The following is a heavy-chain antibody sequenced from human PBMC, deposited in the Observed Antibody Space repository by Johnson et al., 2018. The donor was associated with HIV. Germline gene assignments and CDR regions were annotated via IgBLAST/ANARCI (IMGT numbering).Heavy chain of an antibody. CDR3: ARVIQPDAFYI. CDR2: IYSGGST. CDR1: GFTVSSNY. J-gene: IGHJ3*02. D-gene: IGHD2-2*01. Sequence: VQLVESGGGLVQPGGSLRLSCAASGFTVSSNYMSWVRQAPGKGLEWVSVIYSGGSTYYADSVKGRFTISRDNSKNTLYVQMNSLRAEDTAVYYCARVIQPDAFYIWGQGTMVTVSS. V-gene: IGHV3-53*01.